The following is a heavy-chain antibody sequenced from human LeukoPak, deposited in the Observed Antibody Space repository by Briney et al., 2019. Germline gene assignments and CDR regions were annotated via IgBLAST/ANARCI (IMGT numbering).Heavy chain of an antibody. CDR2: VNHRGMT. D-gene: IGHD5/OR15-5a*01. J-gene: IGHJ4*02. CDR3: ARDPASQISVPYYFDD. CDR1: GGSFTWYH. Sequence: SETLSLTCGVYGGSFTWYHWNWIRQAPGKGLQWIGEVNHRGMTNYNPSLKSRAIISADTSKNQFSLELESVTAADTAMYYCARDPASQISVPYYFDDWGQGTLVTVSS. V-gene: IGHV4-34*01.